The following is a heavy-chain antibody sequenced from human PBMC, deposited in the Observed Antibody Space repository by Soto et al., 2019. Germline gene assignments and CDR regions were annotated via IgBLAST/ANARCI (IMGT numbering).Heavy chain of an antibody. V-gene: IGHV3-11*06. CDR3: ARYSGSYLSAYFYGMDV. CDR1: GFTFSDYY. J-gene: IGHJ6*02. D-gene: IGHD1-26*01. Sequence: QVQLVESGGGLGKPGGSLRLSCAASGFTFSDYYMTWIRQAPGKGLEWVSFISTVSSATNYADSVKGRFTISRDNAKNLVYLQMESLRAEDTAVYYCARYSGSYLSAYFYGMDVWGQGATVTVSS. CDR2: ISTVSSAT.